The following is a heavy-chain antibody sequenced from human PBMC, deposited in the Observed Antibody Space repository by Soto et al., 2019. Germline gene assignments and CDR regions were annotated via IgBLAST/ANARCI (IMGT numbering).Heavy chain of an antibody. CDR1: GYTFTSYG. D-gene: IGHD2-15*01. J-gene: IGHJ6*02. V-gene: IGHV1-18*01. Sequence: ASVKVSCKASGYTFTSYGISWVRQAPGQGLEWMGWISAYNGNTNYAQKLQGRVTMTTDTSTSTAYMELRSLRSGDTAVYYCARENVVVVAAPRNYYYYGMDVWGQGTTVTVSS. CDR3: ARENVVVVAAPRNYYYYGMDV. CDR2: ISAYNGNT.